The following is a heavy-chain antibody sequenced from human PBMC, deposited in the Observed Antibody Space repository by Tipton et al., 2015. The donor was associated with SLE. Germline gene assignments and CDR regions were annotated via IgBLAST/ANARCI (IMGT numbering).Heavy chain of an antibody. D-gene: IGHD3-10*01. J-gene: IGHJ3*02. CDR3: ARSDRGEAFDI. V-gene: IGHV5-10-1*01. Sequence: GHVTISADKSISTAYLQWSSLKASDTAMYYCARSDRGEAFDIWGQGTMVTVSS.